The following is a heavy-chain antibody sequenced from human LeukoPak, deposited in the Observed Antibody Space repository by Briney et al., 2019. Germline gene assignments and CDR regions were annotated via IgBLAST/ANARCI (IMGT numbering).Heavy chain of an antibody. V-gene: IGHV3-53*01. CDR2: IYSGGST. Sequence: GGSLRLSCAASGFTVSSNYMSWVRQAPGNGLEWVSVIYSGGSTYYADSVKGRFTISRDNSKNTLYLQMNSLRAEDTAVYYCARDRGTAGGTPYYYYMDVWGKGTTVTVSS. D-gene: IGHD6-13*01. CDR3: ARDRGTAGGTPYYYYMDV. J-gene: IGHJ6*03. CDR1: GFTVSSNY.